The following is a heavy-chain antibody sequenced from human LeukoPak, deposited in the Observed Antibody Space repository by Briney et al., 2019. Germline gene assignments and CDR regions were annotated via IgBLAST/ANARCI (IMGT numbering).Heavy chain of an antibody. CDR1: GFTFSSYS. J-gene: IGHJ4*02. CDR3: ARDAPYYYGSGNYPFDY. D-gene: IGHD3-10*01. V-gene: IGHV3-21*01. Sequence: GGSLRLSCAASGFTFSSYSMNWVRQAPGKGLEWVSSISSSSSYIYYADSVKGRFTISRDNAKNSLYLQMNSLRAEDTAVYYCARDAPYYYGSGNYPFDYWGQGTLVTVSS. CDR2: ISSSSSYI.